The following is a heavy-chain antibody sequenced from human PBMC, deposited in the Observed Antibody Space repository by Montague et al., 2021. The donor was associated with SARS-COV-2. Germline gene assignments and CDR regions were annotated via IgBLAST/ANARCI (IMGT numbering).Heavy chain of an antibody. D-gene: IGHD2-15*01. V-gene: IGHV4-4*07. CDR2: IYSSGGT. J-gene: IGHJ4*02. CDR1: GYSISSFY. CDR3: GRGVVAATPVVDY. Sequence: SETLSLTCSVSGYSISSFYWNWCRQPAGKGLQWIGRIYSSGGTTYNPSLQSRVTMSVDTSKNQFSLMLNSVTAADTAVYYCGRGVVAATPVVDYWGRGTLVTVSS.